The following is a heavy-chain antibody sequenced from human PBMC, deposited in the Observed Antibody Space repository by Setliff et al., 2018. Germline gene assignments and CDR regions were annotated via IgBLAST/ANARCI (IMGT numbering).Heavy chain of an antibody. CDR3: ARATPPNYYDSSGYYDRDAFDI. J-gene: IGHJ3*02. D-gene: IGHD3-22*01. V-gene: IGHV3-23*01. Sequence: ASRFTFSNYAMRWVRQAPGKGLEWVSAISASGRTTYSADSVKGRFTISRDNSKNTLSLQMNSLRAEDTALYYCARATPPNYYDSSGYYDRDAFDIWGQGTMVTVSS. CDR1: RFTFSNYA. CDR2: ISASGRTT.